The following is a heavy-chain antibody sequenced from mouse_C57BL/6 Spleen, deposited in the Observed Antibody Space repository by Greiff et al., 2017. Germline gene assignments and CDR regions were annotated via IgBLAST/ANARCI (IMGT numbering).Heavy chain of an antibody. CDR2: IDPSDSYT. CDR1: GYTFTSYW. CDR3: ARNSWFAY. J-gene: IGHJ3*01. Sequence: QVQLQQPGAELVRPGTSVKLSCKASGYTFTSYWMHWVKQRPGQGLEWIGVIDPSDSYTNYNQKFKGKATLTVDTSSSTAYMQLSSLTSEDSAVYDCARNSWFAYWGQGTGHCLC. V-gene: IGHV1-59*01.